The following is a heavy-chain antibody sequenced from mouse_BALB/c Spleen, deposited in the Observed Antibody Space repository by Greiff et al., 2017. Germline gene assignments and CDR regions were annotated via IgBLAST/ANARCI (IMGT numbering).Heavy chain of an antibody. CDR2: IWAGGST. CDR1: GFSLTSYG. Sequence: QVQLKESGPGLVAPSQSLSITCTVSGFSLTSYGVHWVRQPPGKGLEWLGVIWAGGSTNYNSALMSRLSISKDNSKSQVFLKMNSLQTDDTAMYYCARDWDSSCFAYWGQGTLVTVSA. D-gene: IGHD4-1*01. V-gene: IGHV2-9*02. J-gene: IGHJ3*01. CDR3: ARDWDSSCFAY.